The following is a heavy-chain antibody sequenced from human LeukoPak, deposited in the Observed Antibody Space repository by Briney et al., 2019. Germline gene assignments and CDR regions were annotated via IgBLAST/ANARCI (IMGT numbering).Heavy chain of an antibody. CDR3: ARGRRGYYDSSGYYYVDY. CDR1: GGSISSSSYY. CDR2: IYYSGST. D-gene: IGHD3-22*01. V-gene: IGHV4-39*07. Sequence: SETLSLTCTVSGGSISSSSYYWGWIRQPPGKGLEWIGSIYYSGSTYYNPSPKSRVTISVDTSKNQFSLKLSSVTAADTAVYYCARGRRGYYDSSGYYYVDYWGQGTLVTVSS. J-gene: IGHJ4*02.